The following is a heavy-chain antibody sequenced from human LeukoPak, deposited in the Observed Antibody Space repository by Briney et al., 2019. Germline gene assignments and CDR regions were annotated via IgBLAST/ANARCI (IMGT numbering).Heavy chain of an antibody. J-gene: IGHJ4*02. CDR3: ARAGRYFYDSSGYYLGY. V-gene: IGHV3-30*04. Sequence: PGGTLTLSSPASGFTFNGYSMPWVRQAPGKGRGGVADISYDGSNKSYAASGKGRLTIYRDKSTNSLYLQMLRPRARDAAVYYCARAGRYFYDSSGYYLGYWGQGNLVTVSA. CDR2: ISYDGSNK. D-gene: IGHD3-22*01. CDR1: GFTFNGYS.